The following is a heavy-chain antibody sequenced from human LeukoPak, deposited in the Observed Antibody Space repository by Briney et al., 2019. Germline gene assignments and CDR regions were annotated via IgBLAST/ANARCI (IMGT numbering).Heavy chain of an antibody. CDR3: ARGQGGWSTFHY. Sequence: PSETRSLTCAVDGSSFSGYYWSWISQTPGKGLEWIGEIKHSGSTTYNPSLRTRVTISVATSKTQLSLKLSYVTAAATAVYYCARGQGGWSTFHYWGQGTLVTVSS. CDR2: IKHSGST. D-gene: IGHD6-19*01. CDR1: GSSFSGYY. J-gene: IGHJ4*02. V-gene: IGHV4-34*01.